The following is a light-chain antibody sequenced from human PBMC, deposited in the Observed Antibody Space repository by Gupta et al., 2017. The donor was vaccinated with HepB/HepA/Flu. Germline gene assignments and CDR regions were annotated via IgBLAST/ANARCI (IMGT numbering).Light chain of an antibody. CDR3: QQYGSSLFT. J-gene: IGKJ4*01. CDR1: QSVSSSY. Sequence: ELVLTHSPGTLSLSPGERATLSCRASQSVSSSYLAWYQQKPGQAPRLLIYGASSRATGIPDRFSGSGSGTDFTLTISRLEPEDFAVYYCQQYGSSLFTFGGGTKVEIK. CDR2: GAS. V-gene: IGKV3-20*01.